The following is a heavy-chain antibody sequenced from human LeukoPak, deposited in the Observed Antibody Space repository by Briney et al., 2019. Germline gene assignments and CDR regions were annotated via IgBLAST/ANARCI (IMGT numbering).Heavy chain of an antibody. CDR3: AGDRVKYSTSWSFDY. D-gene: IGHD6-13*01. Sequence: SETLSLTCAVYGGSFSGYYWSWIRQPPGKGLEWIGEINHSGSTNYNPSLKSRVTISVDTSKNQFSLKLSSVTTADTAVYYCAGDRVKYSTSWSFDYWGPGTLVTVSS. CDR2: INHSGST. CDR1: GGSFSGYY. J-gene: IGHJ4*02. V-gene: IGHV4-34*01.